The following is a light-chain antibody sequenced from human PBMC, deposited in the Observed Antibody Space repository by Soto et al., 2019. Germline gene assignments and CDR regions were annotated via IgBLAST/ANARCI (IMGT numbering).Light chain of an antibody. Sequence: QAGVTQPPSVSGAPGQRVTISCSGSDSNIGAGYDVHWYQQLPGTAPKLLIYGNTDRPSGVPDRFSGSKSGTSASLAITGLQAEDEADYYCQSCDNSLRGSGVFGGGTKLTVL. J-gene: IGLJ2*01. CDR2: GNT. CDR3: QSCDNSLRGSGV. CDR1: DSNIGAGYD. V-gene: IGLV1-40*01.